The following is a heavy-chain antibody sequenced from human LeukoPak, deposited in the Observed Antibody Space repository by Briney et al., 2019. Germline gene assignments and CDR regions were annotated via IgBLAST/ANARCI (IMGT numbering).Heavy chain of an antibody. CDR2: MNPNSGNT. J-gene: IGHJ4*02. CDR3: ARGRDSSGWDGYYFDY. CDR1: GYTFTSYD. Sequence: ASVKVSCKASGYTFTSYDINWVRQATGQGLEWMGWMNPNSGNTGYALKFQGRVTITRNTSISTAYMELSSLRSEDTAVYYCARGRDSSGWDGYYFDYWGQGTLVTVSS. V-gene: IGHV1-8*03. D-gene: IGHD6-19*01.